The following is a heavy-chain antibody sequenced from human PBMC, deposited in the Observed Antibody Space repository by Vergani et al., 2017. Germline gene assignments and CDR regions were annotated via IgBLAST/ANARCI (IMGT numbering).Heavy chain of an antibody. CDR1: GFALNRHA. CDR2: ISFDGTNE. V-gene: IGHV3-30-3*01. D-gene: IGHD2-2*02. Sequence: QVQLVESGGGVVQPGTSLRLSCVVSGFALNRHAMYWVRQAPGKGLEWVVGISFDGTNEYYPDLVKGRFTISRDIAKNTLYLQVRSLRLEDTGVYHCVSDRGRCAGGRCYTEAWDYWGQGTPVTVSS. CDR3: VSDRGRCAGGRCYTEAWDY. J-gene: IGHJ4*02.